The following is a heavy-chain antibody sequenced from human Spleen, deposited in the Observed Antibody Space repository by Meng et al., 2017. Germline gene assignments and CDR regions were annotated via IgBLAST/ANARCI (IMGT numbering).Heavy chain of an antibody. V-gene: IGHV3-23*01. Sequence: GESLKISCAGSGFTFISYPMIWVRQAPGKGLEWVSSINGPGRATYYADSVKGRFSISRDNSKNTLYLQMNSLRADDSAVYYCAKSDTSYGAPDYWGQGTLVTVSS. D-gene: IGHD4-17*01. CDR3: AKSDTSYGAPDY. CDR2: INGPGRAT. CDR1: GFTFISYP. J-gene: IGHJ4*02.